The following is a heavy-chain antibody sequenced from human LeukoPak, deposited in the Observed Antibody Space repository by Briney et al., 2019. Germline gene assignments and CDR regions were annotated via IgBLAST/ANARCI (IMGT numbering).Heavy chain of an antibody. V-gene: IGHV3-23*01. D-gene: IGHD3-22*01. J-gene: IGHJ4*02. CDR2: ISGSGGST. CDR3: AKTGLDYYDSSGYLYYFDY. CDR1: GFTFSSYA. Sequence: PPGGSLRLSCAASGFTFSSYAMSWVRQAPGKGLEWVSAISGSGGSTYYADSVKGRFTISRDNSKNTLYLQMNSLRAEDTAVYYCAKTGLDYYDSSGYLYYFDYWSQGTLVTVSS.